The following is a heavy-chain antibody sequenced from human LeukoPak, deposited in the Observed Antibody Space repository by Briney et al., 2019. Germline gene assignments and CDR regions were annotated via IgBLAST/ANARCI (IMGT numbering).Heavy chain of an antibody. V-gene: IGHV4-4*07. CDR3: ARDYRVIYGPEGFDP. Sequence: SETLSLTCSVSGGSISSYHWSWIRQPAGKGLEWIGRIYTSGSTNYNPSLKSRVPISVDKSKNQFSLKLNSVTAADTAVYYCARDYRVIYGPEGFDPWGQGTLVTVSS. CDR2: IYTSGST. J-gene: IGHJ5*02. CDR1: GGSISSYH. D-gene: IGHD2/OR15-2a*01.